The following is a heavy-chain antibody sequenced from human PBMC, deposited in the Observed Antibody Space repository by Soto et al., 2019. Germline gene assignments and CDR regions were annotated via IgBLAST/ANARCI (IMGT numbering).Heavy chain of an antibody. J-gene: IGHJ4*02. CDR3: ARTRYLKYGSTWYGIDY. CDR2: IYYSGST. CDR1: GDSLSSYY. Sequence: TSETLSLTCTVSGDSLSSYYWSWIRQPPGKGLEWIGYIYYSGSTNYNPSLKSRVTISLDTSKNQFSLKLTSVTAADTAVYYCARTRYLKYGSTWYGIDYWGQGTLVTVS. V-gene: IGHV4-59*01. D-gene: IGHD6-13*01.